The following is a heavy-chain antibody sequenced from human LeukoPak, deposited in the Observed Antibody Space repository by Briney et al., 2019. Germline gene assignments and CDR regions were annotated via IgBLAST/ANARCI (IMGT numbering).Heavy chain of an antibody. J-gene: IGHJ1*01. Sequence: SETLSLTCTVSGGSISSYYWSWIRQPAGKGLEWLGRIYTSGSTNYNPSLKSRVTMSVDTSKNQFSLKLSSVTAADTAVYYCARETKTNYYDSSGYYLTYFQHWGQGTLVTVSS. D-gene: IGHD3-22*01. CDR1: GGSISSYY. V-gene: IGHV4-4*07. CDR3: ARETKTNYYDSSGYYLTYFQH. CDR2: IYTSGST.